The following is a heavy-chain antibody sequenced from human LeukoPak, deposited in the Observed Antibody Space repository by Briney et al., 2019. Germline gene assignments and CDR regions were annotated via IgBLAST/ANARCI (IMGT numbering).Heavy chain of an antibody. Sequence: GGSLRLSCAASGFTFSSHGMHWVRQAPGKGLEWVAVIWYDGSNKYYADSVKGRFTISRDNSKNTLYLQMNNLRVEDTAVYYCARGRPLFEDYWGQGTLVTVSS. CDR2: IWYDGSNK. J-gene: IGHJ4*02. D-gene: IGHD3-10*02. CDR3: ARGRPLFEDY. CDR1: GFTFSSHG. V-gene: IGHV3-33*01.